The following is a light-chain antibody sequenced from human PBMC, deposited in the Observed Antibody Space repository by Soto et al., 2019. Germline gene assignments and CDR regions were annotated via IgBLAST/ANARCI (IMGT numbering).Light chain of an antibody. J-gene: IGLJ1*01. CDR1: SSDVGGYNY. CDR3: SSYTSSSTLEGV. V-gene: IGLV2-14*01. CDR2: DVS. Sequence: QSALTQPASVSGSPGQSITISCTGTSSDVGGYNYVSWYQQHPGKAPKVMIYDVSNRPSGVSNRFSGSKSGNTASLTIFGFQAEDDTDYYCSSYTSSSTLEGVFGTGTKVTVL.